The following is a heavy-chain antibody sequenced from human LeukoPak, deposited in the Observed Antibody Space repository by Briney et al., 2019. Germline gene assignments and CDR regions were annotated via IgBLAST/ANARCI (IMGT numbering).Heavy chain of an antibody. Sequence: SETLSLTCTVSGGSISSSNYYWGWIRQPPGTGLQWIGSISFSGSTYYNPSLKSRVTISIDTSNNQFSLKLNSVTAADTAVYYCARHSNWNGGVDWFDPWGQGAQVTVSS. D-gene: IGHD1-20*01. J-gene: IGHJ5*02. CDR3: ARHSNWNGGVDWFDP. V-gene: IGHV4-39*01. CDR2: ISFSGST. CDR1: GGSISSSNYY.